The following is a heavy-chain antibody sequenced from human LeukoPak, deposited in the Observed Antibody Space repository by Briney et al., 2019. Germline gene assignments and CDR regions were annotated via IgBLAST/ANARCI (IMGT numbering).Heavy chain of an antibody. D-gene: IGHD1-26*01. J-gene: IGHJ4*02. CDR1: GYTFTSYG. V-gene: IGHV1-18*01. CDR3: AKSPGPVLVGATLYFDY. CDR2: ISAYNGNT. Sequence: ASVKVSCKASGYTFTSYGISWVRQAPGQGLEWMGWISAYNGNTNYAQKLQGRVTMTTDTSTSTAYMELRSLRSDDTAVYYCAKSPGPVLVGATLYFDYWGQGTLVTVSS.